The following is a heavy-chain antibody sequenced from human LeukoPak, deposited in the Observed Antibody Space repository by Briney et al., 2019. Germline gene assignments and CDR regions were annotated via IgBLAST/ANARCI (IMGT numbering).Heavy chain of an antibody. CDR2: IYSGGST. J-gene: IGHJ4*02. Sequence: GGSLRLSRAASGFSVSSYYMSWVRQAPGKGLEWVSVIYSGGSTYYADSVEGRFTVSRDNSKNIVYLQMNSLRAEDTAMYYCARDLHPRLAGFFDYWGQGILVTVSS. D-gene: IGHD3-3*02. CDR1: GFSVSSYY. V-gene: IGHV3-53*01. CDR3: ARDLHPRLAGFFDY.